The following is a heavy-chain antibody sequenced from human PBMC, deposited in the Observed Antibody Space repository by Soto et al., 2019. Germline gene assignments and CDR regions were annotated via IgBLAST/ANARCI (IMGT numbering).Heavy chain of an antibody. J-gene: IGHJ4*02. V-gene: IGHV4-59*08. D-gene: IGHD1-26*01. CDR3: AGVVGATNIDY. CDR2: IYYSGST. Sequence: VWASETLSLTCTVSGGSISSYYWSWIRQPPGKGLEWIGYIYYSGSTNYNPSLKSRVTISVDTSKNQFSLKLSSVTAADTALYYCAGVVGATNIDYWGQGTLVTVSS. CDR1: GGSISSYY.